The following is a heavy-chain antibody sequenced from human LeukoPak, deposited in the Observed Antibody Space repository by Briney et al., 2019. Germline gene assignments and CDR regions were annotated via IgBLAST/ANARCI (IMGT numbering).Heavy chain of an antibody. CDR2: IYYSGST. CDR3: ARGERAHYDSGYVRSFDL. Sequence: SETLSLTCPVSGVSISSNNYYWGWIRQPPGNRLEWIGSIYYSGSTFYNPSLKSRVTISVDSSSHQFSLRLSSVTAADTAVYYCARGERAHYDSGYVRSFDLWGQGILVTVSS. D-gene: IGHD3-22*01. J-gene: IGHJ4*02. CDR1: GVSISSNNYY. V-gene: IGHV4-39*07.